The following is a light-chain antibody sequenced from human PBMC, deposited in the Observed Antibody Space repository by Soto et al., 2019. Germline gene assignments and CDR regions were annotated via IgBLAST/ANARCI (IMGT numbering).Light chain of an antibody. CDR3: CSYAGSSTPLI. CDR1: SSDVGSYNL. J-gene: IGLJ1*01. CDR2: EVS. V-gene: IGLV2-23*02. Sequence: QSVLTQPASVSGSPGQPITISCNGTSSDVGSYNLVSWYQQHPGKAPKLMIYEVSKRPSGVSNRFSGSKPGNTASLTISGLQAEDEADYYCCSYAGSSTPLIFGTGTKVTVL.